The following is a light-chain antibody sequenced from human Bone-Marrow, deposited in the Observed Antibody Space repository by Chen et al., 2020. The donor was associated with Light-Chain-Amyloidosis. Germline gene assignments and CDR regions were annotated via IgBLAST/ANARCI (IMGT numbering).Light chain of an antibody. Sequence: EIVLTQSPATLSLSPGERATLSCRASQSVSSYLAWYQQKPGQAPRLLIYDASNRATGIPARFSGSGSGTDVTLTISSLEPEDFAVYYCKQYGSSPPYTFGQGTKLEIK. J-gene: IGKJ2*01. V-gene: IGKV3-11*01. CDR3: KQYGSSPPYT. CDR1: QSVSSY. CDR2: DAS.